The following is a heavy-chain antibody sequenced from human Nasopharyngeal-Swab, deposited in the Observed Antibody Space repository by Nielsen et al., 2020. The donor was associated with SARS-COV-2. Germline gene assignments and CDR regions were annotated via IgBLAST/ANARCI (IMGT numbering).Heavy chain of an antibody. CDR1: GVNFSTYV. Sequence: GESLKISCAASGVNFSTYVMHLVRQAPGKGLEWVTGISSDGSSTHYADSVEGRFTISRDNSQNTLYMQMNSLRGEDTAVYYCAREGHSSGHAGDFDFWGQGTLVTVSS. D-gene: IGHD6-19*01. CDR3: AREGHSSGHAGDFDF. J-gene: IGHJ4*02. V-gene: IGHV3-30*04. CDR2: ISSDGSST.